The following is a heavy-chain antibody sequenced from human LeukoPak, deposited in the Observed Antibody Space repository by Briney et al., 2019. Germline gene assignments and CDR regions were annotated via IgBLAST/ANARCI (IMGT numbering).Heavy chain of an antibody. D-gene: IGHD6-19*01. CDR3: ARSSGWSSGGAFDI. CDR1: GGSISSYY. Sequence: SETLSLTCTVSGGSISSYYWSWIRQPPGKGLEWIGYIYYSGSTNYNPSLKSRVTISVDTSKNQFSLKLSSVTAADTAVYYCARSSGWSSGGAFDIWGQGTMVTVSS. J-gene: IGHJ3*02. V-gene: IGHV4-59*01. CDR2: IYYSGST.